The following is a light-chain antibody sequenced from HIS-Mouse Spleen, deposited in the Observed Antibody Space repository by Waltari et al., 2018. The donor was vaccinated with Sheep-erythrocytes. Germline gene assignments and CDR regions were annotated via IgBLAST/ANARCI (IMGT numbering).Light chain of an antibody. CDR1: KLGDKY. Sequence: YELTQPPSVSVSPGQTASITCSGDKLGDKYACWYHQKPGQSPVLVIYQDSKRPSGVPDRFSGSKSGNTASLTVSGLQAEDEADYYCSSYAGSNNWVFGGGTKLTVL. V-gene: IGLV3-1*01. CDR3: SSYAGSNNWV. CDR2: QDS. J-gene: IGLJ3*02.